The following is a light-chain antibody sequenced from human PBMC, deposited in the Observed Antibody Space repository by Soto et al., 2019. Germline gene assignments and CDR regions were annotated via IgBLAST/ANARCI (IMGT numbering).Light chain of an antibody. CDR2: EIT. V-gene: IGLV2-14*01. Sequence: QSALTQPASVSGSPGQSITISCTGTISDVAGYNYVSWYQQHPGKAPKLMIYEITNRPSGVSNRFSGSRSGNTASLTISGLQAEDEADYYCSSYASSSTYVFGTGTKLTVL. CDR1: ISDVAGYNY. CDR3: SSYASSSTYV. J-gene: IGLJ1*01.